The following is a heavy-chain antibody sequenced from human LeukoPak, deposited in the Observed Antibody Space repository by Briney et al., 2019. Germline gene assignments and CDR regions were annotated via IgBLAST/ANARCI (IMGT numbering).Heavy chain of an antibody. CDR1: GFTFSSYG. Sequence: GGSLRLPCAASGFTFSSYGMHWARQAPGKGLEWVAVIWYDGSNKYYADSVKGRFTISRDNSKNTLYLQMNSLRAEDTAVYYCAKDRGVRITTPLDYWGQGTLVTVSS. CDR3: AKDRGVRITTPLDY. J-gene: IGHJ4*02. CDR2: IWYDGSNK. D-gene: IGHD3-10*01. V-gene: IGHV3-33*06.